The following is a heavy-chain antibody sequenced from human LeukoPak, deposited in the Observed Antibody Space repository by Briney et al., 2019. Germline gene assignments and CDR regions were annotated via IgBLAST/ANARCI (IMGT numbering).Heavy chain of an antibody. D-gene: IGHD5-12*01. CDR1: GFTFSSYS. CDR2: ISTSSSYI. J-gene: IGHJ4*02. V-gene: IGHV3-21*04. Sequence: GGSLRLSCAASGFTFSSYSMNWVRQAPGKGLEWVSSISTSSSYIYYADSVKGRFTTSRHNAKNSLYLQMNSLRAEDTALYYCARVYSGYDSEWGQGTLVTVSS. CDR3: ARVYSGYDSE.